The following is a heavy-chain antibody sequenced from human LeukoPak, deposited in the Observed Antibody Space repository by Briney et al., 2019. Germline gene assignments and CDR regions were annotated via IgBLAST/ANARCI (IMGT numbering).Heavy chain of an antibody. D-gene: IGHD3-3*01. J-gene: IGHJ6*02. CDR2: ISGSGGST. Sequence: PGGSLRLSCAASGFTLSSYAMSWVRQTPGKGLEWVSAISGSGGSTYYADSVKGRFTISRYNSKNTLFLQMNRLRAEDTAPYYCAKSVAIYFYYGLDVWGQGTTVTVSS. V-gene: IGHV3-23*01. CDR3: AKSVAIYFYYGLDV. CDR1: GFTLSSYA.